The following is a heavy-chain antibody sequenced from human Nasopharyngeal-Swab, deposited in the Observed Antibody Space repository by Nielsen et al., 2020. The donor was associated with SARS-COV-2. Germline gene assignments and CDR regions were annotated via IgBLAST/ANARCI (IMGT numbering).Heavy chain of an antibody. CDR2: ITGNGGST. CDR1: GFTFSTYA. Sequence: GGSLRLSCAASGFTFSTYAMTWVRQAPGKGLEWVSTITGNGGSTYYADSVKGRFTISRDNSKNTLYLQMNSLRAEDTAVYYCAKELSSSWWYWGQGTLVTVSS. J-gene: IGHJ4*02. CDR3: AKELSSSWWY. V-gene: IGHV3-23*01. D-gene: IGHD6-13*01.